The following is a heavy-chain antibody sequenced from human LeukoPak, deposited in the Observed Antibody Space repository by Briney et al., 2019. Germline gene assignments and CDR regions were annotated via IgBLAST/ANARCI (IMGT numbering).Heavy chain of an antibody. Sequence: SETLSLTCTVSGGSISSSTYYWGWIRQPPGKGLEWIGSIYYSGSTNYNPSLKSRVTISADTSKNQFSLKLNSVTAADTAVYYCARGYGSGSYYGYWGQGTLVTVSS. CDR3: ARGYGSGSYYGY. V-gene: IGHV4-39*01. J-gene: IGHJ4*02. CDR1: GGSISSSTYY. CDR2: IYYSGST. D-gene: IGHD3-10*01.